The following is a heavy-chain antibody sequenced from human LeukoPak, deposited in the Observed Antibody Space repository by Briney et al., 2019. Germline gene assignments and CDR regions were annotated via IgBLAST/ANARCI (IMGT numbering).Heavy chain of an antibody. CDR3: ARGRQRAAYYYDSSGYWVY. J-gene: IGHJ4*02. V-gene: IGHV1-2*06. Sequence: ASVKVSCKASGYTFSGHYLHWVRQAPGQGLEWMGRINPNSGGTNYAQKFQGRVTMTRDTSISTAYMELSRLRSDDTAVYYCARGRQRAAYYYDSSGYWVYWGQGTLVTVSS. CDR1: GYTFSGHY. D-gene: IGHD3-22*01. CDR2: INPNSGGT.